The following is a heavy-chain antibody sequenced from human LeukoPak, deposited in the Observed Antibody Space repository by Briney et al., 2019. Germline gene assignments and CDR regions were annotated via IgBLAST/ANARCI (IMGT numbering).Heavy chain of an antibody. D-gene: IGHD2-21*01. J-gene: IGHJ1*01. V-gene: IGHV3-7*04. CDR2: IKQDGSEK. Sequence: GGPRRLSCTASGFPFGRYWMSWVRGAPEKGLEGVANIKQDGSEKYYVDSVRGRFTISRDNAKNSLYLKMKSLRPEDTAGYYWARVAPRFWYQSCGDMFENWGEGTLVIVS. CDR3: ARVAPRFWYQSCGDMFEN. CDR1: GFPFGRYW.